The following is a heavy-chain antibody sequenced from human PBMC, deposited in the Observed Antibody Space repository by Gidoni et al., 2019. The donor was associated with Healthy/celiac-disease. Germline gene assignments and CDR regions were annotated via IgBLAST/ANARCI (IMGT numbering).Heavy chain of an antibody. CDR2: INPNSGGT. J-gene: IGHJ3*02. Sequence: QVQLVQSGAEVKKPGASVKVSCKVSGYTFTGYYMHWVRQAPGQGLEWMGWINPNSGGTNYAQKFQGWVTMTRDTSISTAYMELSRLRSDDTAVYYCAREGYCSGGSCYSPEAFDIWGQGTMVTVTS. CDR3: AREGYCSGGSCYSPEAFDI. V-gene: IGHV1-2*04. CDR1: GYTFTGYY. D-gene: IGHD2-15*01.